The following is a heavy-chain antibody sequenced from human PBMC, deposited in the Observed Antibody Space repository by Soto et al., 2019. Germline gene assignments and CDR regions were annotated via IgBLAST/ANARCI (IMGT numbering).Heavy chain of an antibody. Sequence: QVQLVQSGAEVKKPGSSVKVSCQASGDSFSSFTISWVRQAPGQGLEWVGRIVPVLEIVKYAQRCQGRVTITADKSKNTVYLELTSLRSEDTAVYYCASRTSYHIDSWGPGTLVNVS. J-gene: IGHJ5*01. V-gene: IGHV1-69*02. CDR1: GDSFSSFT. CDR3: ASRTSYHIDS. CDR2: IVPVLEIV. D-gene: IGHD3-9*01.